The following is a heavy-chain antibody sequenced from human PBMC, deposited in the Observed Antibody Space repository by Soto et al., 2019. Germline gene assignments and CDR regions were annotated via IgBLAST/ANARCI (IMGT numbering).Heavy chain of an antibody. V-gene: IGHV4-30-4*01. CDR2: IYYSGST. CDR3: ASRMVQQYFDYFDY. D-gene: IGHD1-1*01. J-gene: IGHJ4*02. Sequence: PSETLSLTCTVSGNSISSGDYYWSWIRQPPGKGLEWIGNIYYSGSTYYNPSLRSRVTMSVDTSKNQFSLKLTSVTAADTAAYFCASRMVQQYFDYFDYWGQGTLVTVSS. CDR1: GNSISSGDYY.